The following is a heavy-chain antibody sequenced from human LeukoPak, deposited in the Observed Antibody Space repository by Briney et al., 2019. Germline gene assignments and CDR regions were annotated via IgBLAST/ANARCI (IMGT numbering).Heavy chain of an antibody. Sequence: GASVKVSCKASGYTFTSYGISWVRQAPGQGLEWMGWISAYNGNTNYAQKLQGRVTMTTDTSTSTAYMELRSLRSDDTAVYYCARVRPFGYQLPDFDYWGQGTLVTVSS. D-gene: IGHD2-2*01. CDR1: GYTFTSYG. V-gene: IGHV1-18*01. J-gene: IGHJ4*02. CDR3: ARVRPFGYQLPDFDY. CDR2: ISAYNGNT.